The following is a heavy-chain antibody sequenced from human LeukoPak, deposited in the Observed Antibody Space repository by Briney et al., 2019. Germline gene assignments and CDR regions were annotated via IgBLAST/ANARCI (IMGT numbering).Heavy chain of an antibody. CDR1: GGSFSGYY. CDR3: ARGRCSGGSCYRTSPFDY. Sequence: PSETLSLTCAVYGGSFSGYYWSWIRQPPGKGLEWIGEINHSGSTNYNPSLKSRVTISVDTSKNQFSLKLSSVTAADTAVYYCARGRCSGGSCYRTSPFDYWGQGTLVTVSS. J-gene: IGHJ4*02. D-gene: IGHD2-15*01. V-gene: IGHV4-34*01. CDR2: INHSGST.